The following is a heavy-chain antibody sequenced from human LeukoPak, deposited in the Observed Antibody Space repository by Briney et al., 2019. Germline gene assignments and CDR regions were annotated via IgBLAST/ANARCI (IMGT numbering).Heavy chain of an antibody. V-gene: IGHV3-48*02. J-gene: IGHJ4*02. CDR1: GFTLSSYS. CDR2: ISGSGSVI. Sequence: PGGSLSLSCAASGFTLSSYSMNWVRQAPGKGLEWVSYISGSGSVIYYADSVKGRFIISRDNAKNSLYLQMNSLRDEDTAVYYCARTFDNWGQGILVTVSS. CDR3: ARTFDN.